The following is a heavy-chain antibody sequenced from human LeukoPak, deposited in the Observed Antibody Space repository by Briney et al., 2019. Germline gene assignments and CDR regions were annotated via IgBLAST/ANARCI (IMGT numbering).Heavy chain of an antibody. D-gene: IGHD6-13*01. V-gene: IGHV3-23*01. Sequence: GGSLRLSCAASGFTFSSYAMSWVRQAPGKGLEWVSAISGSGGSTYYADSVKGRFTVSRDNSKNTLYLQMNSLRAEDTAVYYCAYSTPGIAAALGFFDYWGQGTLVTVSS. CDR1: GFTFSSYA. CDR2: ISGSGGST. J-gene: IGHJ4*02. CDR3: AYSTPGIAAALGFFDY.